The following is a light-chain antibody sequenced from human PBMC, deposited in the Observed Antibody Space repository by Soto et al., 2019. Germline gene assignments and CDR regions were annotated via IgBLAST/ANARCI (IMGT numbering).Light chain of an antibody. V-gene: IGKV3-11*01. J-gene: IGKJ4*01. CDR2: DAT. CDR1: QSIRTY. Sequence: EIVLTQSPGTLSLSSGERATLSCRASQSIRTYLAWYQQKPGQAPRLLISDATNRATGIPTRFSGSGYGTDFTLTITTLEPEDSAVYYCQHRDKWPPGATFGGGTKVEIK. CDR3: QHRDKWPPGAT.